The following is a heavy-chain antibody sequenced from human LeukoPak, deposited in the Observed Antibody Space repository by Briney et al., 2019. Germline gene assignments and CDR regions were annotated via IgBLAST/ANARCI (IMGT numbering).Heavy chain of an antibody. V-gene: IGHV4-31*03. CDR1: GGSISSAPYY. Sequence: SETLSLTCTVSGGSISSAPYYWSWIRQRPGKGLEWMGYISHSGNTYYNPSLKSRLNISADTSRNQFSLKLRSVTAADTALYFCAREGYYYDSSGPNDYWGQGTRVTVSS. CDR3: AREGYYYDSSGPNDY. CDR2: ISHSGNT. J-gene: IGHJ4*02. D-gene: IGHD3-22*01.